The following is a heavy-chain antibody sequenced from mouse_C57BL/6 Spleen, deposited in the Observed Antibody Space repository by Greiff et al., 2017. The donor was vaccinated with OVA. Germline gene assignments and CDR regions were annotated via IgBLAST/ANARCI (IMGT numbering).Heavy chain of an antibody. Sequence: VQLQQSGPVLVKPGASVKMSCKASGYTFTDYYMNWVKQSHGKSLEWIGVINPYNGGTSYNQKFKGKATLTVDKSSSTAYMELNSLTSEDSAVYYCARDDYYGSSYPFDYWGQGTTLTVSS. V-gene: IGHV1-19*01. D-gene: IGHD1-1*01. CDR2: INPYNGGT. CDR1: GYTFTDYY. CDR3: ARDDYYGSSYPFDY. J-gene: IGHJ2*01.